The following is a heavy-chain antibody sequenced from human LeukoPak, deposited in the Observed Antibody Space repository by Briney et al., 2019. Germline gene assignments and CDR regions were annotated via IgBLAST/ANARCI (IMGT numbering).Heavy chain of an antibody. Sequence: GGSLRLSCTASGFTFSISWMHWVRQAPGKGPVWVSRINPDGRSTIYADSVRGRFTISRDNAKNSLFLQMNSLRAEDTAVYYCARDGWVDYWGQGTLVTVSS. CDR1: GFTFSISW. D-gene: IGHD6-19*01. CDR2: INPDGRST. J-gene: IGHJ4*02. CDR3: ARDGWVDY. V-gene: IGHV3-74*01.